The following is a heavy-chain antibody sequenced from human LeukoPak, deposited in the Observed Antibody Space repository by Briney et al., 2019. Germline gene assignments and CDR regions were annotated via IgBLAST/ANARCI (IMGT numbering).Heavy chain of an antibody. Sequence: PSETLSLTCAVYGGSFSGYYWSWLRQSPGRGLEWIGEINHSGSTNYNSSLKSRVTILVDTTNSQFSVRLNSVTAADTAVYYCARRVRGVNDAFDIWGQGTKVTVSS. CDR3: ARRVRGVNDAFDI. V-gene: IGHV4-34*01. CDR1: GGSFSGYY. D-gene: IGHD3-10*01. CDR2: INHSGST. J-gene: IGHJ3*02.